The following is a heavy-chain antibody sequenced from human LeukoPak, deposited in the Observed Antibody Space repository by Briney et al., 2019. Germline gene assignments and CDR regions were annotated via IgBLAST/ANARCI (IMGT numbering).Heavy chain of an antibody. J-gene: IGHJ4*02. D-gene: IGHD3-22*01. Sequence: SETLSLTCTVSGGYISSYYWSWIRQPAGKGLEWIGRIYTSGSTNYNPSLKSRVTMSVDTSKNQFSLKLSSVTAADTAVYYCARDSYYYDSSGYTRFDYWGQGTLVTVSS. V-gene: IGHV4-4*07. CDR3: ARDSYYYDSSGYTRFDY. CDR2: IYTSGST. CDR1: GGYISSYY.